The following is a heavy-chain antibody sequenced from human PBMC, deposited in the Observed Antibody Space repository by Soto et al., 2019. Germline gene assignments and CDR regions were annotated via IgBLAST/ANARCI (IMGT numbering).Heavy chain of an antibody. CDR3: TKASSDRHHMDV. Sequence: PSETLSLTCSVSGYSVSSSDYYWAWIRQPPGKGLEWIGSMLYSGLTYYNPSLKSRVTLSVDTSKNQFSVRLNSVTASDTAVYYCTKASSDRHHMDVWGQGTTVTVSS. V-gene: IGHV4-39*01. CDR1: GYSVSSSDYY. J-gene: IGHJ6*02. CDR2: MLYSGLT.